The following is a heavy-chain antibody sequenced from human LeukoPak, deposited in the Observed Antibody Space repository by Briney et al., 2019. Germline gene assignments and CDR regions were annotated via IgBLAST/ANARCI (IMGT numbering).Heavy chain of an antibody. V-gene: IGHV5-51*01. CDR3: ARRQWLVIGAFDI. CDR2: IYPGDSDT. CDR1: SYRFTNCC. Sequence: EAFKISCKASSYRFTNCCILWWRQIPRTRVEGMGIIYPGDSDTKYSPSFQGQVTISADKSISTAYLQWNNLKASDTAMYYCARRQWLVIGAFDIWGQGTMVTVSS. J-gene: IGHJ3*02. D-gene: IGHD6-19*01.